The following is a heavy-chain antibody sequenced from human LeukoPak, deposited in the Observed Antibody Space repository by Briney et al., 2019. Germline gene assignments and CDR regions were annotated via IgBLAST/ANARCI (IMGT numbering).Heavy chain of an antibody. CDR1: GGSISSGSHY. D-gene: IGHD1-20*01. CDR2: IYTSGST. CDR3: AREAITGTLDYFDY. J-gene: IGHJ4*02. Sequence: PSETLSLTCTVSGGSISSGSHYWSWIRQPAGKGLEWIGRIYTSGSTNYNPSLKSRVTISVDTSKNQFSLQLSSVTAADTAVYYCAREAITGTLDYFDYWGQGTLVTVSS. V-gene: IGHV4-61*02.